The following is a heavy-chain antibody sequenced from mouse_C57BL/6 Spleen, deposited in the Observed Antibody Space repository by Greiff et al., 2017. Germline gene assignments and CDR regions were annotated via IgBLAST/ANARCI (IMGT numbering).Heavy chain of an antibody. Sequence: QVQLKQPGAELVMPGASVKLSCKASGYTFTSYWMHWVKQRPGQGLEWIGEIDPSDSYTNYNQKFKGKSTLTVDKSSSTAYMQLSSLTSEDSAVYYCARLGTYSFDYWGQGTTLTVSS. CDR1: GYTFTSYW. CDR2: IDPSDSYT. V-gene: IGHV1-69*01. D-gene: IGHD2-12*01. CDR3: ARLGTYSFDY. J-gene: IGHJ2*01.